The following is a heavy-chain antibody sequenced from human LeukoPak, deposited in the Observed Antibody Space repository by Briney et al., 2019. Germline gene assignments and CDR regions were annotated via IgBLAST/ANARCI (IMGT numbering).Heavy chain of an antibody. J-gene: IGHJ6*03. V-gene: IGHV3-30-3*01. Sequence: GGSLRLSCAASGFTFSSYAMHWVRQAPGKGLEWVAVISYDGSNKYYADSVKGRFTISRDNSKNTLYLQMNSLRAEDTAVYYCAKDREVVVLPGATYYYYYYMDVWGKGTTVTVSS. CDR2: ISYDGSNK. CDR1: GFTFSSYA. CDR3: AKDREVVVLPGATYYYYYYMDV. D-gene: IGHD2-2*01.